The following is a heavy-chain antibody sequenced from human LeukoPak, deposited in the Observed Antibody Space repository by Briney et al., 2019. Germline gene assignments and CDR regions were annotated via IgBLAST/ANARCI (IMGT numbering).Heavy chain of an antibody. CDR1: GFTFSSYSMN. CDR3: ARHRGIVVVTPRVMGAFDI. D-gene: IGHD2-21*02. Sequence: GSLRLSCAASGFTFSSYSMNWVRQAPGKGLEWIGSIYYSGSTHYNPSLKSRATISVDTSKNQFSLKLSSVTAADTAVYYCARHRGIVVVTPRVMGAFDIWGQGTMVTVSS. J-gene: IGHJ3*02. CDR2: IYYSGST. V-gene: IGHV4-39*01.